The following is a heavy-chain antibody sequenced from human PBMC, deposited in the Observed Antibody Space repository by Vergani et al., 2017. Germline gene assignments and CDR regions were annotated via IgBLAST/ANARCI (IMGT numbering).Heavy chain of an antibody. D-gene: IGHD2-21*02. CDR1: GGPISSGGYY. J-gene: IGHJ3*02. Sequence: QVQLQESGPGLVQPSQTLSLTCTVSGGPISSGGYYWSWIRQHPGKGLEWIGYIYYSGSTYYNPSLRCRVTISVEPSKNQCSLKLSSVTAADTAGYYGAVGSGGGDCYKGCDAFDIWGQGTMVTGSS. CDR2: IYYSGST. V-gene: IGHV4-31*03. CDR3: AVGSGGGDCYKGCDAFDI.